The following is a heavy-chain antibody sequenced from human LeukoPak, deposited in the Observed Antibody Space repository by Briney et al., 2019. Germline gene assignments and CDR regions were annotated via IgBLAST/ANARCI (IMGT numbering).Heavy chain of an antibody. CDR2: ISGSGGST. CDR3: AKDLSYSSSWYWGYYFDN. D-gene: IGHD6-13*01. CDR1: GFTFSSYA. V-gene: IGHV3-23*01. J-gene: IGHJ4*02. Sequence: PGGSLRLSCAASGFTFSSYAMSWVRQAPGKGLEWVSAISGSGGSTYYADSVKGRFTISRDNSKNTLYLQMNSLRAEDTAVYYCAKDLSYSSSWYWGYYFDNWGQGTLVTVSS.